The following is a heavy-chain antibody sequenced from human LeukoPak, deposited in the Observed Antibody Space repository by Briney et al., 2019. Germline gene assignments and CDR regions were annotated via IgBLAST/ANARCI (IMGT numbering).Heavy chain of an antibody. V-gene: IGHV1-18*04. D-gene: IGHD1-1*01. Sequence: ASVKVSCKTSGYIFTNYYINWVRQAPGQGLEWMGWISPYNGDTKYAQKFQDRVTMSTDTSTSTTYMELRSLRSDDTAVYYCTRATGGLSDYWGQGTLVTVSS. J-gene: IGHJ4*02. CDR3: TRATGGLSDY. CDR1: GYIFTNYY. CDR2: ISPYNGDT.